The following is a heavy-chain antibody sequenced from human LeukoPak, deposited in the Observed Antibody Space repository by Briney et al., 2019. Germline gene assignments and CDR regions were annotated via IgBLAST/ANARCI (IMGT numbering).Heavy chain of an antibody. Sequence: RPGGSLRISCAASGFTISSYWMHWVRKAPGKGLVWVSRINSDGSNTGYADSVKGRFTVSRDNAKNTLYLQMNSLRAEDTAVYYCARKGSYGDYSGYWGQGTLVTVSS. V-gene: IGHV3-74*01. CDR3: ARKGSYGDYSGY. J-gene: IGHJ4*02. CDR2: INSDGSNT. D-gene: IGHD4-17*01. CDR1: GFTISSYW.